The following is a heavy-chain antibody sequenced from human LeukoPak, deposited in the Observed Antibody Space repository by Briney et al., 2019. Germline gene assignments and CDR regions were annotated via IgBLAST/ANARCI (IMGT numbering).Heavy chain of an antibody. CDR3: ASQGDSSGYYYFDY. J-gene: IGHJ4*02. Sequence: SETLSLTCTVSGGSISSSSYYWGWIRQPPGKGLEWIGSIYYSGSTYYNPSLKSRVTISVDTSKNQFSLKLSSVTAADTAVYYCASQGDSSGYYYFDYWGQGTLVTVSS. D-gene: IGHD3-22*01. CDR2: IYYSGST. V-gene: IGHV4-39*01. CDR1: GGSISSSSYY.